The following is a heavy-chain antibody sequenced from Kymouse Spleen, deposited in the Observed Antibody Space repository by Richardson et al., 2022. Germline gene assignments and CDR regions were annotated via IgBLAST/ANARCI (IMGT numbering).Heavy chain of an antibody. CDR3: ARGGITMVPLMDV. CDR2: INHSGST. J-gene: IGHJ6*02. CDR1: GGSFSGYY. Sequence: QVQLQQWGAGLLKPSETLSLTCAVYGGSFSGYYWSWIRQPPGKGLEWIGEINHSGSTNYNPSLKSRVTISVDTSKNQFSLKLSSVTAADTAVYYCARGGITMVPLMDVWGQGTTVTVSS. V-gene: IGHV4-34*01. D-gene: IGHD3-10*01.